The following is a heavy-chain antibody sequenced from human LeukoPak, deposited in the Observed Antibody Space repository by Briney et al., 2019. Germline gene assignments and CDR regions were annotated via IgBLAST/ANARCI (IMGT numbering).Heavy chain of an antibody. J-gene: IGHJ4*02. CDR3: AKDLVVAAAGFN. CDR1: GFTFSSYS. Sequence: KSGGSLRLSCAASGFTFSSYSMNWVRQAPGKGLGWVSSISSSSSYIYYADSVKGRFTISRDNAKNSLYLQMNSLRAEDTAVYYCAKDLVVAAAGFNWGQGTLVTVSS. V-gene: IGHV3-21*04. CDR2: ISSSSSYI. D-gene: IGHD6-13*01.